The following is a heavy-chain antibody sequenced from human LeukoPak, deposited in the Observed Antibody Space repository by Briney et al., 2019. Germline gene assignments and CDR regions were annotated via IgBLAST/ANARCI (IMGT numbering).Heavy chain of an antibody. CDR3: ATGAKVVTATPPDV. V-gene: IGHV3-43*01. CDR1: GFTFDDYA. Sequence: GGSLRLSCAASGFTFDDYAMYWVRQAPGKGLEWVSLISWDGGSTYYADSVKGRFTISRDNSKNSLYLQMNSLRTEDTALYYCATGAKVVTATPPDVWGKGTTVTVSS. J-gene: IGHJ6*04. D-gene: IGHD2-21*02. CDR2: ISWDGGST.